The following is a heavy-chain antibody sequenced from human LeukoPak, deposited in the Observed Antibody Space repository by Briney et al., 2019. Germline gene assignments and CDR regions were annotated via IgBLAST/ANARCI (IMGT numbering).Heavy chain of an antibody. D-gene: IGHD1-26*01. Sequence: SVKVSCKASGGTFSSYAISWVRQAPGQGLERMGGIIPIFGTANYAQKFQGRVTITADESTSTAYMELSSLRSEDTAVYYCARDAIVGATLFGWPRWFDPWGQGTLVTVSS. CDR1: GGTFSSYA. V-gene: IGHV1-69*13. CDR2: IIPIFGTA. J-gene: IGHJ5*02. CDR3: ARDAIVGATLFGWPRWFDP.